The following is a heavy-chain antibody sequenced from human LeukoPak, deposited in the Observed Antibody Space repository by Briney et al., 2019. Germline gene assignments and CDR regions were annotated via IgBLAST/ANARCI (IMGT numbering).Heavy chain of an antibody. D-gene: IGHD2-21*02. V-gene: IGHV4-39*01. CDR3: ARHALATVTDPSFDY. J-gene: IGHJ4*02. CDR1: GGSISTPGYY. CDR2: LYHSGST. Sequence: SQTLSFTCTVSGGSISTPGYYWGWIRQPPGKGLEWIGSLYHSGSTYYKPSLKSRATISVDKSKNQCSLKLRSVTAADTAVYYCARHALATVTDPSFDYWGQGTLVTVSS.